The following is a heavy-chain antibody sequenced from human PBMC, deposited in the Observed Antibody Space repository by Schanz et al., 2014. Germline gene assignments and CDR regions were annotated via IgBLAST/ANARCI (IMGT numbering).Heavy chain of an antibody. D-gene: IGHD3-22*01. J-gene: IGHJ1*01. V-gene: IGHV4-4*02. CDR1: GGSISSSNW. Sequence: QVQLQESGPGLVKPSGTLSLTCAVSGGSISSSNWWSWVRQPPGKGLEWIGEIYHSGSTNYNPSLKSRVTISVDTSKNQFSLKLSSVTDADTAVYYCATQAYYYDTSIFQYWGQGTLVTVSS. CDR2: IYHSGST. CDR3: ATQAYYYDTSIFQY.